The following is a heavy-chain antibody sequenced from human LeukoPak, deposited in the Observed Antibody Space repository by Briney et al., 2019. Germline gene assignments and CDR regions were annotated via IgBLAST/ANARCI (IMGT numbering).Heavy chain of an antibody. CDR1: GFTFSSYE. J-gene: IGHJ4*02. D-gene: IGHD1-26*01. CDR2: ISSSGSTI. CDR3: TRVVLVGTTYSYFDY. Sequence: GGSLRLSCAASGFTFSSYEMNWVRQAPGKGLEWVSYISSSGSTIYYADSVKGRFTISRDNAKNSLYLQMNSLKAEDTAVYYCTRVVLVGTTYSYFDYWGQGTLVTVSS. V-gene: IGHV3-48*03.